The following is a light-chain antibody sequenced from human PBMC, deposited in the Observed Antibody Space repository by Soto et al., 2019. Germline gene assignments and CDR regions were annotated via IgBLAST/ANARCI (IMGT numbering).Light chain of an antibody. V-gene: IGKV3-20*01. J-gene: IGKJ1*01. CDR3: QTYGSSTWT. CDR2: GAS. Sequence: EIVLTQSPGTLSLSPGERATLSCRASQSVSSSYLAWYQQKPGQAPRLLIYGASSRATGIPDRFSGSGSGTDFTLTISRLEPEDFAVYYCQTYGSSTWTFGQGTQVEIK. CDR1: QSVSSSY.